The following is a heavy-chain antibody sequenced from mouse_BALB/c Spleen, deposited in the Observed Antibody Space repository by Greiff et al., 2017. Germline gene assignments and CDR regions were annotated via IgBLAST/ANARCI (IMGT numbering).Heavy chain of an antibody. CDR2: ISNGGGST. Sequence: EVHLVESGGGLVQPGGSLKLSCAASGFTFSSYTMSWVRQTPEKRLEWVAYISNGGGSTYYPDTVKGRFTISRDNAKNTLYLQMSSLKSEDTAMYYCAREGSSYGFAYWGQGTLVTVSA. V-gene: IGHV5-12-2*01. J-gene: IGHJ3*01. CDR1: GFTFSSYT. D-gene: IGHD1-1*01. CDR3: AREGSSYGFAY.